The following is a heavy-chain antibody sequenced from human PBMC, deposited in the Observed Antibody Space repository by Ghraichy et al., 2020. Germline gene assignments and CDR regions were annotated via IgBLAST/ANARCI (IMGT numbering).Heavy chain of an antibody. J-gene: IGHJ4*02. CDR2: ISSSGNTI. V-gene: IGHV3-48*03. CDR1: GFSFRSYE. Sequence: GGSLRLSCAASGFSFRSYEMNWVRQAPGKGLEWLSYISSSGNTIYYADSVKGRFTISRDNAKNSLSLQMNSLRGEDTAVYYCARAYSSSDVGRVSFSAYWGQGSLVTVSS. D-gene: IGHD6-13*01. CDR3: ARAYSSSDVGRVSFSAY.